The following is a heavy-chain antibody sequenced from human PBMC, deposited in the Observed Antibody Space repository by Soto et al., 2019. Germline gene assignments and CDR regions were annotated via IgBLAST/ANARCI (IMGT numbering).Heavy chain of an antibody. CDR3: ARVVRGVSNGGFDX. J-gene: IGHJ4*02. D-gene: IGHD3-10*01. CDR1: GGSISSCGYY. Sequence: TLSLTGTVSGGSISSCGYYWSWIRQHTVKGLDCIGYIYYSGSTYYNPSLKSRVTISVDTSKNQFSRKLSSVTAADTAVYYWARVVRGVSNGGFDXLGQGTPVPASX. CDR2: IYYSGST. V-gene: IGHV4-31*03.